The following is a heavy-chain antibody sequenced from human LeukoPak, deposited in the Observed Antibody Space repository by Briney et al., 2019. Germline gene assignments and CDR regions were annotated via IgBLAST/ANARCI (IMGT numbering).Heavy chain of an antibody. CDR1: GGSFSGYY. CDR2: INHSGST. Sequence: KSSETLSLTCAVYGGSFSGYYWSWIRQPPGKGLEWIGEINHSGSTNYNPSLKSRVTISEDTSKNQFSLKLSSVTAADTAVYYCARGKNNYFDYWGQGTLVTVSS. J-gene: IGHJ4*02. CDR3: ARGKNNYFDY. V-gene: IGHV4-34*01.